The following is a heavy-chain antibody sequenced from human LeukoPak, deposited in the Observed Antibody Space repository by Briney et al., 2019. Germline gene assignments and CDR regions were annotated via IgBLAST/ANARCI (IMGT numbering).Heavy chain of an antibody. D-gene: IGHD3-16*01. V-gene: IGHV3-48*03. CDR2: ISSSGSAI. CDR1: GFTFSSYE. CDR3: ARDASLAGDRVEY. Sequence: GGSLRLSCAASGFTFSSYEMSWVRQVPGKGLEWVTYISSSGSAIYYADSVKGRFTISRDNAKNSLYLQMNSLRAEDTGVYYCARDASLAGDRVEYWGQGTLVTVSS. J-gene: IGHJ4*02.